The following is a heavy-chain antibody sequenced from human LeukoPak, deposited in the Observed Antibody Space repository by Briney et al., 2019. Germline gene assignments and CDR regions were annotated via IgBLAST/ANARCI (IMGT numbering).Heavy chain of an antibody. CDR1: GFTFSNYD. Sequence: GGSLRLSCAASGFTFSNYDMHWVRQATGKGLEWVSGIGTAGDIYYPGSVKGRFTISRDNAKNSLYLQMNSLRAEDTAVYYCAELVIPMIGGVWGKGPTFTISS. D-gene: IGHD3-10*02. V-gene: IGHV3-13*01. J-gene: IGHJ6*03. CDR2: IGTAGDI. CDR3: AELVIPMIGGV.